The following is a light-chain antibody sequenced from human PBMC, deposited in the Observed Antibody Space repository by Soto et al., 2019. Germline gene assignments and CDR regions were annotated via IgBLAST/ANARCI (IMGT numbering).Light chain of an antibody. Sequence: QSVLTQPPSVSAAPGKKVTISCSGSSSNIGNNYVSWYQQLPGTAPKLLIYENNKRPSGIPDRFSGSKSGTSATLGITGLQTGDEADYYCGTWDSSLSAVVFGGGTKLTVL. V-gene: IGLV1-51*02. CDR1: SSNIGNNY. CDR2: ENN. J-gene: IGLJ2*01. CDR3: GTWDSSLSAVV.